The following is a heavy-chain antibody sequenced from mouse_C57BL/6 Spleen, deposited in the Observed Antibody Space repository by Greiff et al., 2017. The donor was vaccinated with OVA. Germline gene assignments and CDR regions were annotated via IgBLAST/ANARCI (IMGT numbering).Heavy chain of an antibody. CDR3: ARCYYGSSYYFDY. Sequence: LVESDAELVKPGASVKISCKVSGYTFTDHTIHWMKQRPEQGLEWIGYIYPRDGSTKYNEKFKGKATLTADKSSSTAYMQLNSLTSEDSAVYFCARCYYGSSYYFDYWGQGTTLTVSS. V-gene: IGHV1-78*01. J-gene: IGHJ2*01. CDR2: IYPRDGST. D-gene: IGHD1-1*01. CDR1: GYTFTDHT.